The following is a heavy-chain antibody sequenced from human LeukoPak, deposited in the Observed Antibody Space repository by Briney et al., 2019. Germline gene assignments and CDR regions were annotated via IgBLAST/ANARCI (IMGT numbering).Heavy chain of an antibody. CDR3: AKSGSVLRYFDWSRRPYYYYGMDV. CDR2: ISGSGGST. CDR1: GFTFSSYS. V-gene: IGHV3-23*01. Sequence: GGSLRLSCAASGFTFSSYSMNWVRQAPGKGLEWVSAISGSGGSTYYADSVKGRFTISRDNSKNTLYLQMNSLRAEDTAVYYCAKSGSVLRYFDWSRRPYYYYGMDVWGQGTTVTVSS. D-gene: IGHD3-9*01. J-gene: IGHJ6*02.